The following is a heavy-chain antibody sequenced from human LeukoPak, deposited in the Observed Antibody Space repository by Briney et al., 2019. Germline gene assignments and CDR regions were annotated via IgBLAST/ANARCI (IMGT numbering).Heavy chain of an antibody. CDR3: AGSPYSSSWFYYYYGMDV. V-gene: IGHV1-8*01. Sequence: GASVKVSCMASGYTFTSYDINWVRQATGQGLEWMGWMNPNSGNTGYAQKFQGRVTMTRNTSISTAYMELSSLRSEDTAVYYCAGSPYSSSWFYYYYGMDVWGQGTTVTVSS. CDR2: MNPNSGNT. J-gene: IGHJ6*02. CDR1: GYTFTSYD. D-gene: IGHD6-13*01.